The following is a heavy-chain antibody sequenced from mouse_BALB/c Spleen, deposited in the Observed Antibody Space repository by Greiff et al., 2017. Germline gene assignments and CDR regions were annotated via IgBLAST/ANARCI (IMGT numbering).Heavy chain of an antibody. CDR3: ARSYYDYNWYFDV. V-gene: IGHV1-39*01. CDR2: INPYYGST. J-gene: IGHJ1*01. Sequence: QLQQTGPELVKPGASVKISCKASGYSFTDYIMLWVKQSHGKSLEWIGNINPYYGSTSYNLKFKGKATLTVDKSSSTAYMQLNSLTSEDSAVYYCARSYYDYNWYFDVWGAGTTVTVSS. D-gene: IGHD2-4*01. CDR1: GYSFTDYI.